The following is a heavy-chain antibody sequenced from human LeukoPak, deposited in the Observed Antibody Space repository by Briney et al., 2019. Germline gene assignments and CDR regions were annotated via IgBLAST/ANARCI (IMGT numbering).Heavy chain of an antibody. CDR1: GGSFSGYY. J-gene: IGHJ2*01. CDR2: INHSGST. V-gene: IGHV4-34*01. D-gene: IGHD3-22*01. Sequence: PSETLSLTCAVYGGSFSGYYWSWIRQPPGKGLEWIGEINHSGSTNYNPSLKSRVTMSVDKSMNKFSLGLTSVTAADTALYYCARHKVHGQAVIVVVPSPDWFFDLWGRGTLVAVSS. CDR3: ARHKVHGQAVIVVVPSPDWFFDL.